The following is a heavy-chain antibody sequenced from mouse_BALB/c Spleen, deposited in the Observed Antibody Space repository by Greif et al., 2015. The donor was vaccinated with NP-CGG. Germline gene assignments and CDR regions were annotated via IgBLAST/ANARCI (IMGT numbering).Heavy chain of an antibody. J-gene: IGHJ1*01. Sequence: EVKLVESGGGLVKPGGSLKLSCAASGFTFSDYYMYWVRQTPEKGLEWVATISDGGSYTYYPDSVKGRFTISRDNAKKKLYLQMSSLKSEDTAMYYCARDGNYWYFDVCGAGTTVTVSS. D-gene: IGHD2-1*01. CDR1: GFTFSDYY. CDR2: ISDGGSYT. V-gene: IGHV5-4*02. CDR3: ARDGNYWYFDV.